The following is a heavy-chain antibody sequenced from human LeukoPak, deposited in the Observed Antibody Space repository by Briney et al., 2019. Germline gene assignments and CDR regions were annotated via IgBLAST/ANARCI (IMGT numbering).Heavy chain of an antibody. CDR2: ISSGGSFI. CDR3: ARGPPLTGTTLNDNY. Sequence: PGGSLRLSCAASGFTLSNNWMHWVRQAPGKGLEWVSSISSGGSFIYYADSLKGRFTISRDNAKKSLYLQMNSLRAEDTAVYFCARGPPLTGTTLNDNYWGQGTLVTVSS. CDR1: GFTLSNNW. V-gene: IGHV3-21*01. D-gene: IGHD1-7*01. J-gene: IGHJ4*02.